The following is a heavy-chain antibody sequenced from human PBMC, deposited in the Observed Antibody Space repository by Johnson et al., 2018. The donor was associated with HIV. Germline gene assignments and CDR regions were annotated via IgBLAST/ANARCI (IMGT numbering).Heavy chain of an antibody. CDR2: LFSGGTT. D-gene: IGHD3-22*01. CDR3: ARERLWESSGYLAV. J-gene: IGHJ3*01. Sequence: VQVVESGGGLVQPGGSLRLSCAASGFTVSSYYMTWVRQAPGKGLEWVSVLFSGGTTYYADSVKGRFTISKDNSKNTLYLQMNSLRAEDTAVYYCARERLWESSGYLAVWGQGTMVTVSS. CDR1: GFTVSSYY. V-gene: IGHV3-66*01.